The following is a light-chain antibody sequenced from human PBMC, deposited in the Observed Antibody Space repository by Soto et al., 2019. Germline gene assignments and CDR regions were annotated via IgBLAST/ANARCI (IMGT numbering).Light chain of an antibody. CDR3: QQYKNWPPIT. J-gene: IGKJ5*01. CDR1: QSVGSS. Sequence: ETVMTQSPATLSVSPGERATLSCRASQSVGSSLAWYQQEPGQAPRLLIYGASTRATGIPARFSGSGSGTEFTLTISSLQSEDFAVYFCQQYKNWPPITFGQGTRLEIK. CDR2: GAS. V-gene: IGKV3-15*01.